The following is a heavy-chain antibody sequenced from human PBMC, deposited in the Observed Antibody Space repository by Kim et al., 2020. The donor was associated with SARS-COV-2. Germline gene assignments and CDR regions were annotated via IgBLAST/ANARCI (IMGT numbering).Heavy chain of an antibody. CDR3: AKGPSSRSGSF. D-gene: IGHD3-3*01. CDR1: GFTFSSYW. V-gene: IGHV3-74*01. J-gene: IGHJ3*01. CDR2: IKGDGSRT. Sequence: GGSLRLSCAASGFTFSSYWMNWVRQAPGKGLEWVSSIKGDGSRTHYADSVKGRFSISRDNAKNTLYLQMNSLTAEDTAVYYCAKGPSSRSGSF.